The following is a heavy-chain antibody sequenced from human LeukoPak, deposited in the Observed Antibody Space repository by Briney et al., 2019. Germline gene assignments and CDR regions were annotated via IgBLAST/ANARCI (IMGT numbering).Heavy chain of an antibody. D-gene: IGHD6-19*01. CDR2: IYYSGST. CDR1: GGSMSSFY. CDR3: ARGGWSLDY. Sequence: SETLSLTCTVSGGSMSSFYWSWFRQPPGKRLEWIGYIYYSGSTNYNPSLKSRVTISVDTSKNHFSLKLTSVTAADTAVYYCARGGWSLDYWGQGTLVTVSP. J-gene: IGHJ4*02. V-gene: IGHV4-59*01.